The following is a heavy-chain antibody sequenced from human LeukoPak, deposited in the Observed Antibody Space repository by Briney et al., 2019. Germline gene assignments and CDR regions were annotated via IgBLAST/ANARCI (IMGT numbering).Heavy chain of an antibody. CDR2: ISAYNGNT. Sequence: GASVKVSCKASGYTFTSYGISWVRQAPGQGLEWMGWISAYNGNTNYAQKLQGRVTMTTDTSTSTAYMELRSLRSDDTPVYYCASGVVPPDYYYYYYMDVWGKGTTVTVSS. CDR1: GYTFTSYG. CDR3: ASGVVPPDYYYYYYMDV. J-gene: IGHJ6*03. V-gene: IGHV1-18*01. D-gene: IGHD2-2*01.